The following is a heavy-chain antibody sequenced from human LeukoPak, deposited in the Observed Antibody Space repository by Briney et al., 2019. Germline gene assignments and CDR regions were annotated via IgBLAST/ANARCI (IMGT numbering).Heavy chain of an antibody. V-gene: IGHV4-59*01. CDR1: GGSISSNY. J-gene: IGHJ5*02. D-gene: IGHD6-13*01. Sequence: SQTLSLTCTVSGGSISSNYWSWIRQPQGKGLEWIGYIYYSVSTTYSPSLKTRVTISVDTSKNQFSLKLSSVTAADTAVYYCARDPRGYSSRDNWFDPWGQGTLVTVSS. CDR2: IYYSVST. CDR3: ARDPRGYSSRDNWFDP.